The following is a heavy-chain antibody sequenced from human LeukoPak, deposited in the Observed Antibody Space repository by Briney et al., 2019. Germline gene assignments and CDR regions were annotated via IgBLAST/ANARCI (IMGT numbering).Heavy chain of an antibody. D-gene: IGHD1-26*01. Sequence: AVKVSCKASGGTFSSYAISWVRQAPGQGLEWMGGIIPIFGTANYAQKFQGRVTITADESTSTAYMELSSLRSEDTAVYYCARAIPSGSYFGPVGYWGQGTLVTVSS. CDR3: ARAIPSGSYFGPVGY. J-gene: IGHJ4*02. CDR2: IIPIFGTA. CDR1: GGTFSSYA. V-gene: IGHV1-69*01.